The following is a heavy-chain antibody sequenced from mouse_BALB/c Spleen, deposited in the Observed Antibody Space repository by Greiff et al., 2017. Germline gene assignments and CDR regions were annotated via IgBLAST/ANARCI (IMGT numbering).Heavy chain of an antibody. CDR3: ANYYGSSLAY. V-gene: IGHV1-9*01. J-gene: IGHJ3*01. CDR1: GYTFSSYW. CDR2: ILPGSGST. Sequence: VQLKESGAELMKPGASVKISCKATGYTFSSYWIEWVKQRPGHGLEWIGEILPGSGSTNYNEKFKGKATFTADTSSNTAYMQLSSLTSEDSAVYYCANYYGSSLAYWGQGTLVTVSA. D-gene: IGHD1-1*01.